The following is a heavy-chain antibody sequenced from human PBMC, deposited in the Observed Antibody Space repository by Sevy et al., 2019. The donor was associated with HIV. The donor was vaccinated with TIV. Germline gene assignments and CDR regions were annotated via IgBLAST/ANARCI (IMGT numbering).Heavy chain of an antibody. D-gene: IGHD4-17*01. CDR1: GYTFTDYY. J-gene: IGHJ4*02. CDR2: INPNTGVT. V-gene: IGHV1-2*02. Sequence: ASVKVSCKASGYTFTDYYIQWFRQAPGQGLEWMGWINPNTGVTKYAWRFQGRVTMTTPTSITTAYLDLGRLRSDDTAFYFCAGSDESAEYGFDYWGQGTLVTVSS. CDR3: AGSDESAEYGFDY.